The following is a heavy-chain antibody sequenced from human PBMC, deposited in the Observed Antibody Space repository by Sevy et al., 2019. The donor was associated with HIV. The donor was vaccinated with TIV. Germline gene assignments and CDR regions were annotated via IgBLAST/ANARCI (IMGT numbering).Heavy chain of an antibody. CDR1: GFTFSDHY. D-gene: IGHD2-2*01. V-gene: IGHV3-72*01. CDR2: VKNRVNSYST. J-gene: IGHJ6*03. Sequence: ASLRLSCAASGFTFSDHYMDWVRQAPGKGLEWVGRVKNRVNSYSTEYAASVKGRFTISRDDSKNSLYLQMNSLGSEDTAVYFCARDLYCTITSCYYYMDVWGKGTTVTVSS. CDR3: ARDLYCTITSCYYYMDV.